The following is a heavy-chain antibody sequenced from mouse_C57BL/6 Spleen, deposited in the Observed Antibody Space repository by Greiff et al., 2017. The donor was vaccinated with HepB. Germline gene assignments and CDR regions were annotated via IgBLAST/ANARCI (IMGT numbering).Heavy chain of an antibody. J-gene: IGHJ3*01. CDR3: AREGLTNGTGAY. CDR1: GYSITSGYY. D-gene: IGHD1-1*01. Sequence: EVKLQESGPGLVKPSQSLSLTCSVTGYSITSGYYWNWIRQFPGNKLEWMGYISYDGSNNYNPSIKNRISITRDTSKNPFFLKLNSVTTEDTATYDCAREGLTNGTGAYWGQGTLVTVSA. CDR2: ISYDGSN. V-gene: IGHV3-6*01.